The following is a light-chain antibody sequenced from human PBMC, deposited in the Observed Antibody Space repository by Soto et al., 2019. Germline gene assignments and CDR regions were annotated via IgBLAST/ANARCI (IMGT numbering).Light chain of an antibody. J-gene: IGLJ3*02. CDR3: SSYTTSSTWV. CDR2: DVS. Sequence: QSALTQPASVSGSPGQSITISCSGTSSDAGDYKSVSWYQQHPGKAPKLMIFDVSYRPSWISTRFSGSKSGDTASLTISGLQDEDEADYYCSSYTTSSTWVFGGGTQLTVL. V-gene: IGLV2-14*03. CDR1: SSDAGDYKS.